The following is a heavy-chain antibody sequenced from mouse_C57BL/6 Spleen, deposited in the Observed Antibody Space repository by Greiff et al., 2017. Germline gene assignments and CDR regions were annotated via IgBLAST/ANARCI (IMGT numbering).Heavy chain of an antibody. V-gene: IGHV6-3*01. D-gene: IGHD2-5*01. CDR1: GFTFSNYW. CDR3: TSYYSNYVGAMDY. J-gene: IGHJ4*01. CDR2: IRLKSDNYAT. Sequence: DVQLVESGGGLVQPGGSMKLSCVASGFTFSNYWMNWVRQSPEKGLEWVAQIRLKSDNYATHYAESVKGRFTISRDDSKSSVYLQMNNLRAEDTGIYYCTSYYSNYVGAMDYWGQGTSVTVSS.